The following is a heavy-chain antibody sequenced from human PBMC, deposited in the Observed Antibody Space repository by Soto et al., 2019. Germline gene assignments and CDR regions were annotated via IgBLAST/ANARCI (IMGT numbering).Heavy chain of an antibody. CDR3: ARAGAGIMVATINY. CDR2: ISGSGSSS. J-gene: IGHJ4*02. Sequence: GGSLRLSCAASGFTFSNYGMTWVRQAPGKGLEWVSAISGSGSSSFSADSVKGRFTISRDNSKNTLYLQMNSLRAEDTAVYYCARAGAGIMVATINYWCQGTLVTVSS. D-gene: IGHD5-12*01. CDR1: GFTFSNYG. V-gene: IGHV3-23*01.